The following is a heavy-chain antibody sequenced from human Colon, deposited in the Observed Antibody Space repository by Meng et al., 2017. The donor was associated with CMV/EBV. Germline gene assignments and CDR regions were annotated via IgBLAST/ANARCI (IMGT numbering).Heavy chain of an antibody. Sequence: SGPTLVKPTETLTLTCTVSGLSLRNARMGVTWIRQPPGKALEWLAHIFSNDEKSYSTSLKSRLTISKDTSKNQVVLTMTNMDPVDTATYYCARSPAAAPVYDYWGQGTLVTVSS. V-gene: IGHV2-26*01. D-gene: IGHD6-13*01. J-gene: IGHJ4*02. CDR2: IFSNDEK. CDR1: GLSLRNARMG. CDR3: ARSPAAAPVYDY.